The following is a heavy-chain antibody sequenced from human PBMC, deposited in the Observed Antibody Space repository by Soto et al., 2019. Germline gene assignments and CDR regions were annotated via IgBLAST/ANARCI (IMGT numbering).Heavy chain of an antibody. CDR3: ARPRGPRGYDLIDS. D-gene: IGHD5-12*01. CDR1: GFPFSSFS. J-gene: IGHJ4*02. CDR2: ISPGGNSV. Sequence: EVQVVESGGGLVKPGGSLRLACAASGFPFSSFSWNWVRQAPGKGLEVVSSISPGGNSVYYADSVKVRFTISRDNAKNSLYLQMNNLRAEGEAVYYCARPRGPRGYDLIDSWGQGTLVTVSS. V-gene: IGHV3-21*02.